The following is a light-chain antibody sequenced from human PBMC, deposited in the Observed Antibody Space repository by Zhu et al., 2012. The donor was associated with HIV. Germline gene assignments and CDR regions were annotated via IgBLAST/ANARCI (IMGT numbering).Light chain of an antibody. Sequence: VLTQSPATLSLSPGDRATLSCRASQNVNKFVTWYQQRPGQAPRLLIYDVSNRAIGVPTRFSGSGSGTDFTLTIDSLEPEDFAVYFCLQRRDGYSLGQGT. CDR3: LQRRDGYS. J-gene: IGKJ2*01. CDR2: DVS. CDR1: QNVNKF. V-gene: IGKV3-11*01.